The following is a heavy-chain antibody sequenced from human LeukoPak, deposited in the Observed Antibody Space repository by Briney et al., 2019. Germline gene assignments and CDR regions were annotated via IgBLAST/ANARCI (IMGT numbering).Heavy chain of an antibody. D-gene: IGHD4-17*01. Sequence: GASVKVSCKASGYTFTDYYIHWVRQAPGQGREWMGWINPDSGGTDSAQKFQGRVTMTRDTSISTAYMELSRLRSDDTAVYYCARYSLGGDYDFGYWGQGTLVTVSS. V-gene: IGHV1-2*02. J-gene: IGHJ4*02. CDR1: GYTFTDYY. CDR2: INPDSGGT. CDR3: ARYSLGGDYDFGY.